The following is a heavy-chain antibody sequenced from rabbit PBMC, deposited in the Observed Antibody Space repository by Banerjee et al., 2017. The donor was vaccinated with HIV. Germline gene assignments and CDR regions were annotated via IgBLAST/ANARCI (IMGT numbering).Heavy chain of an antibody. D-gene: IGHD2-1*01. CDR1: GIDFSSNA. J-gene: IGHJ4*01. CDR2: IDAGSSGNT. V-gene: IGHV1S45*01. CDR3: VRDRTTMTMAPFNL. Sequence: QQQLEESGGGLVKPGGTLTLTCKASGIDFSSNAMCWVRQAPGKGLEWIACIDAGSSGNTDYANWAKGRFTISKASSTTVTLQLNSLTAADTATYFCVRDRTTMTMAPFNLWGPGTLVTVS.